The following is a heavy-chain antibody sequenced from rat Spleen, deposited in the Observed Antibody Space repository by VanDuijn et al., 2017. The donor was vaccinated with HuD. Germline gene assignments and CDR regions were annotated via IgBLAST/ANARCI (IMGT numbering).Heavy chain of an antibody. D-gene: IGHD4-3*01. Sequence: VQLKESGPGLVQPSQTLSLTCTVSGFSLTSYNVHWVRQPTGKGLEWVATISYDGSSTNYRDSVKGRFTISRDNAKSTLYLQMDSLRSEDTATYYCARNSGYDYFDYWGQGVMVTVSS. CDR3: ARNSGYDYFDY. V-gene: IGHV5-7*01. CDR1: GFSLTSYN. CDR2: ISYDGSST. J-gene: IGHJ2*01.